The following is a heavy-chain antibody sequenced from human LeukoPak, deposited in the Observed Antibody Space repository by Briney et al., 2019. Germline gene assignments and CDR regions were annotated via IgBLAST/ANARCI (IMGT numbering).Heavy chain of an antibody. Sequence: ASVKVSCKASGYTFTNYGINWLRQAPGQGLEWMGWISAYNGNTNYAQRLQGRVTMTTDTSTSTAYMELRSLRSDDTAVFSCARVSLASMEYGGQGTLVTVPS. CDR2: ISAYNGNT. CDR3: ARVSLASMEY. V-gene: IGHV1-18*01. D-gene: IGHD2/OR15-2a*01. J-gene: IGHJ4*02. CDR1: GYTFTNYG.